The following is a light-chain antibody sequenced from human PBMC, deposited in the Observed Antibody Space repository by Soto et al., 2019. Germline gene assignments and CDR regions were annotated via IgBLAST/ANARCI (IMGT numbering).Light chain of an antibody. CDR2: DAS. CDR3: QQGGNWPLT. J-gene: IGKJ5*01. Sequence: EIVLPQSPATLSLSPGERATVSFMASQSVSSHLAWYQQKRGQAPGLLIYDASSRASGIPARFSGSGSGTDFTLTISSLEPEDFAVYYCQQGGNWPLTFGQGTRLEIK. CDR1: QSVSSH. V-gene: IGKV3-11*01.